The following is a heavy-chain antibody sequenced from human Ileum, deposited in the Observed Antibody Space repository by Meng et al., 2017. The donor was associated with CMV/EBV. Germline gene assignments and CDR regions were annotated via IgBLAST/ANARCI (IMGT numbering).Heavy chain of an antibody. D-gene: IGHD6-6*01. J-gene: IGHJ4*02. CDR2: TYYRSKWYA. Sequence: AITGDSVSTNSAAWNWIRQSPSRGLEWLGRTYYRSKWYADYAVFVKSRISINPDTSKNQLSLQLNSVTPEDTAVYYCAREATSSFDYWGQGTLVTVSS. CDR1: GDSVSTNSAA. V-gene: IGHV6-1*01. CDR3: AREATSSFDY.